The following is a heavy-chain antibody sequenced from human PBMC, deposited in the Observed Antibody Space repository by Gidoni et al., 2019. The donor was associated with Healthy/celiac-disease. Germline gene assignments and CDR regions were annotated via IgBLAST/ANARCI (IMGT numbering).Heavy chain of an antibody. CDR3: ARAPVLRYFEGGMDV. CDR1: GWSFSGYY. D-gene: IGHD3-9*01. Sequence: QVQLQQWGAGLLKPSETLSLTCAVYGWSFSGYYWSWIRQPPGKGLEWIGEINHSGSTNYNPSLKSRVTISVDTSKNQFSLKLSSVTAADTAVYYCARAPVLRYFEGGMDVWGQGTTVTVSS. V-gene: IGHV4-34*01. J-gene: IGHJ6*02. CDR2: INHSGST.